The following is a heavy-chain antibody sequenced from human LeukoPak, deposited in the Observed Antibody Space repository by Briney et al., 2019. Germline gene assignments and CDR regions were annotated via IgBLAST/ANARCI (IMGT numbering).Heavy chain of an antibody. J-gene: IGHJ4*02. CDR3: ARAAVPAACDY. V-gene: IGHV1-69*05. D-gene: IGHD2-2*01. CDR1: VGTFSSYA. CDR2: IIPIFGTA. Sequence: GASVKVSCKASVGTFSSYAISWVRQAPGQGLEWMGGIIPIFGTANYAQKLQGRVTMTTDTSTSTAYMELRSLRSDDTAVYYCARAAVPAACDYWGQGTVVTVSS.